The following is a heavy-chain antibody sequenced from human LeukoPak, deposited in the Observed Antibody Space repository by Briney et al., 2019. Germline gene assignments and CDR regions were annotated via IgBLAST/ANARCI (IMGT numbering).Heavy chain of an antibody. CDR1: GGSISSYY. D-gene: IGHD6-19*01. CDR3: ARESIAVAGPFDY. J-gene: IGHJ4*02. CDR2: IYYSGST. V-gene: IGHV4-59*01. Sequence: PSETLSLTCTVSGGSISSYYWSWIRQPPGKGLEWIGYIYYSGSTNYNPSLKSRVTISVDTSKNQFSLKLSSVTAADTAVYYCARESIAVAGPFDYWGQGTLVTVSS.